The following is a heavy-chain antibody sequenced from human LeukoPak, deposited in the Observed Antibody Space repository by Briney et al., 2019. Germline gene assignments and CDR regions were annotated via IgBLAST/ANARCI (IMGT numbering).Heavy chain of an antibody. CDR1: GDSLSSSHTYY. J-gene: IGHJ4*02. CDR3: GSSHSSSWYDW. CDR2: SYFRGST. D-gene: IGHD6-13*01. V-gene: IGHV4-39*07. Sequence: PSETLSLTCSVAGDSLSSSHTYYWGWIRQPPGKGLEWIGSSYFRGSTYSSPSLRSRVVISVDTSKNQFSLKLNSVTAADTAVYYCGSSHSSSWYDWWGQGTLVTVTS.